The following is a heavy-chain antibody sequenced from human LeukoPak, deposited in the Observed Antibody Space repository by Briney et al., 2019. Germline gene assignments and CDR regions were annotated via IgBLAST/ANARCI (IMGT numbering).Heavy chain of an antibody. CDR2: LDPQDGET. CDR1: GYTLTEFS. D-gene: IGHD3-22*01. V-gene: IGHV1-24*01. CDR3: ATERAAQYYYDSSGYFDN. Sequence: GASVKVSCKVFGYTLTEFSMHWVRQAPGKGLEWMGGLDPQDGETIYAQKFQGRVTMTEDTSTDTVYMELSSLRSEDTAVYYCATERAAQYYYDSSGYFDNWGQGTLVIVSS. J-gene: IGHJ4*02.